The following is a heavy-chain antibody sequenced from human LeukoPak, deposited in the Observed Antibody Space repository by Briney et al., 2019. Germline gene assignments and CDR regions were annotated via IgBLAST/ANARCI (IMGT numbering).Heavy chain of an antibody. V-gene: IGHV4-30-4*08. Sequence: PSETLSLTCTVSGGSISSYYWSWIRQPPGKGLEWIGYIYYSGSTYYNPSLKSRVTISVDTSKNQFSLKLSSVTAADTAVYYCARDLGVGYDFWSGSDAFDIWGQGTMVTVSS. CDR2: IYYSGST. D-gene: IGHD3-3*01. J-gene: IGHJ3*02. CDR1: GGSISSYY. CDR3: ARDLGVGYDFWSGSDAFDI.